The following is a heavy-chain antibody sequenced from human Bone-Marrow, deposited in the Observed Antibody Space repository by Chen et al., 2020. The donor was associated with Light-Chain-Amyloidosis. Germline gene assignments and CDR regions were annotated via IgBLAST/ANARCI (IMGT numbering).Heavy chain of an antibody. V-gene: IGHV3-74*01. D-gene: IGHD4-4*01. CDR2: ISGDGRSK. J-gene: IGHJ6*02. Sequence: EVQLVESGGGLVQPGGSLTPSCAASGFPIATYWLHWARQAPGKGVVWVSLISGDGRSKSWSYSEKSRFTISRDNVKNILYREMNSLRVEDAATYCCARELTTVTVWGEGTTVNVSS. CDR3: ARELTTVTV. CDR1: GFPIATYW.